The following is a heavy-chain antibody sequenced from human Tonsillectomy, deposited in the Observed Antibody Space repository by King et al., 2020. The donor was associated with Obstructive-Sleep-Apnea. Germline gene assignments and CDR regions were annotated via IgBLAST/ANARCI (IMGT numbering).Heavy chain of an antibody. Sequence: VQLVESGGGLVQPGGSLRLSCAASGFTFSSYWMNWVRQAPGKGLEWVANIKQDGSGKYYVDSVKGRFTISRDNAANSMYLQMNSLRAEDTAVYYCARDRGWSPWDYWGQGTLVTVSS. CDR2: IKQDGSGK. J-gene: IGHJ4*02. D-gene: IGHD6-19*01. CDR3: ARDRGWSPWDY. V-gene: IGHV3-7*03. CDR1: GFTFSSYW.